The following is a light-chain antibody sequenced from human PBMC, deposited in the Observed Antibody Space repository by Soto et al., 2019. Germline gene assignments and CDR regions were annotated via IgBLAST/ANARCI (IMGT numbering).Light chain of an antibody. CDR3: QQRSNWPRGT. J-gene: IGKJ5*01. V-gene: IGKV3-11*01. CDR2: DAS. CDR1: QSVSSY. Sequence: ESVLTHSPATLSFSPGEIATLSFRASQSVSSYLAWYQQKPGQAPRLLIYDASNRATGIPARFSGSGSGTDFTLTISSLEPEDFAVYYCQQRSNWPRGTFGQGTRLEIK.